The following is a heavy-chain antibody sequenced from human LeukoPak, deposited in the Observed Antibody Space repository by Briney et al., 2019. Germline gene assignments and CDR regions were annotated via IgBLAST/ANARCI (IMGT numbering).Heavy chain of an antibody. J-gene: IGHJ3*02. CDR1: GFTFSSYS. CDR3: ARTRSVMVRGVITDAFDI. D-gene: IGHD3-10*01. Sequence: GGSLRLSCAASGFTFSSYSMNWVRQAPGKGLEWVSSISSSSSYIYYADSVKGRFTISRDNAKNSLYLQMNSLRAEDTAVYYCARTRSVMVRGVITDAFDIWGQGTMVTVSS. CDR2: ISSSSSYI. V-gene: IGHV3-21*01.